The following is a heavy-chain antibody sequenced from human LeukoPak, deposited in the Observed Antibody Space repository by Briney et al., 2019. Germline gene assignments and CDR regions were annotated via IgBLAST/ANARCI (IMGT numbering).Heavy chain of an antibody. J-gene: IGHJ4*02. V-gene: IGHV3-15*01. CDR1: GFTFNNAW. D-gene: IGHD2-15*01. CDR2: VQSKTDGGTT. CDR3: TTPHGYCSGGSCRQTYYFDY. Sequence: PGGSLRLSCAASGFTFNNAWISWVRQAPGKGLEWVGRVQSKTDGGTTDYAAPVKGRFTISKDDSKNTLYLQMTSLKTEDTAVHYCTTPHGYCSGGSCRQTYYFDYWGQGTLVTVSS.